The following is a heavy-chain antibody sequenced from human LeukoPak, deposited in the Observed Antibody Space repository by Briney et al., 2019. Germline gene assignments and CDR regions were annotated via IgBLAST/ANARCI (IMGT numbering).Heavy chain of an antibody. V-gene: IGHV1-2*02. J-gene: IGHJ4*02. Sequence: ASVKVSCKASGYTFTGYYMHWVRQAPGQGLEWMGWINPNSGGTNYAQKFQGRVTMTRDTSISTAYMELSRLRSDDTAVYYCAREPVDTAMVMSDWGQGTPVTVSS. CDR2: INPNSGGT. D-gene: IGHD5-18*01. CDR3: AREPVDTAMVMSD. CDR1: GYTFTGYY.